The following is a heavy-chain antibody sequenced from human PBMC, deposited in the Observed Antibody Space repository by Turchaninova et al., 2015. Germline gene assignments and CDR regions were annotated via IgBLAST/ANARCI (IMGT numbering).Heavy chain of an antibody. CDR3: AREHDGSGAYSVTLIY. D-gene: IGHD3-10*01. J-gene: IGHJ4*02. Sequence: EVQLVESGGGLVQPGGSLRLSCAAYGFTFSTYWMSWVRKAPGKGLGGVEYIKQDGSDKYYVDSVKGRFTISRDNAKNSLYLKLNSLRAEDTAVYFCAREHDGSGAYSVTLIYWGQGTLVTVSS. CDR2: IKQDGSDK. V-gene: IGHV3-7*01. CDR1: GFTFSTYW.